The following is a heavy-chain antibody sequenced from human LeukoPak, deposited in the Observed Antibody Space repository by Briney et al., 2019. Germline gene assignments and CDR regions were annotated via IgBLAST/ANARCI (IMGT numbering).Heavy chain of an antibody. Sequence: GGSLRLSCAASGFTFSSYAMSWVRQAPGKGLEWVSAISGSGGSRYYADSVEGRFSISRDNSKNTLYLQMNSLRAEDTAVYYCAKDPTIAVTGKFDYWGQGTLVTVSS. J-gene: IGHJ4*02. V-gene: IGHV3-23*01. CDR3: AKDPTIAVTGKFDY. D-gene: IGHD6-19*01. CDR1: GFTFSSYA. CDR2: ISGSGGSR.